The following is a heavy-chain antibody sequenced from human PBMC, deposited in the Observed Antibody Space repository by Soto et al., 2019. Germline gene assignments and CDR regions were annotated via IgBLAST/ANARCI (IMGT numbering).Heavy chain of an antibody. CDR2: ISGGGSNK. Sequence: PGGSLRLSCAASGFTFSSYAMSWVRQAPGKGLEWVADISGGGSNKYYADSVKGRFTISRDNAKNTLYLQMHSLRAEDTAVYYCARVPASAGMSVLDYWGQGTLVTVSS. CDR3: ARVPASAGMSVLDY. J-gene: IGHJ4*02. CDR1: GFTFSSYA. D-gene: IGHD6-13*01. V-gene: IGHV3-23*01.